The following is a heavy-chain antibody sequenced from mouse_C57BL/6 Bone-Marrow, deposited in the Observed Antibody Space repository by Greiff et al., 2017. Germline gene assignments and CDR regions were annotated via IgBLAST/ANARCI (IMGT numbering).Heavy chain of an antibody. V-gene: IGHV1-53*01. Sequence: QVQLQQPGPDLVKPGPSVKLSCKASGYTFTSYWLHWVKQRPGQGLEWIGNINPSNGGTNYNEKFKSKATLTVDKSSSTAYMQLSSLTSENSAVYDCARNPTTVVATNFDYWGQGTTLTVSS. D-gene: IGHD1-1*01. CDR2: INPSNGGT. CDR1: GYTFTSYW. CDR3: ARNPTTVVATNFDY. J-gene: IGHJ2*01.